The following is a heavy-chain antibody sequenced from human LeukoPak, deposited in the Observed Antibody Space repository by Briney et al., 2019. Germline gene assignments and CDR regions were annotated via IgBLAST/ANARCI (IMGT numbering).Heavy chain of an antibody. CDR2: IRYDGSNK. V-gene: IGHV3-30*02. D-gene: IGHD2-15*01. J-gene: IGHJ4*02. CDR1: GFIFSSYG. Sequence: PGGSLRLSCAASGFIFSSYGMHWVRQAPGKGLEWVAFIRYDGSNKYYADSVKGRFTISRDNSKNTLYLQMSSLRAEDTAVYYCAKDRDSGSWYSPSDFWGQGTLVTVSS. CDR3: AKDRDSGSWYSPSDF.